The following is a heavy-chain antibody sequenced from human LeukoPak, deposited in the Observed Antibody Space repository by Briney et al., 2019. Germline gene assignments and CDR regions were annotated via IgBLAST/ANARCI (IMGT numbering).Heavy chain of an antibody. CDR3: AKEGDGSGSYYTPNWFDP. D-gene: IGHD3-10*01. Sequence: GRSLRHSCAASGFTFSSYAISRVQQAPGKGLELGSAISGRGGSTYYADSVKGRFTISRDNSKNTLSLQMNSLRAEDTAVYYCAKEGDGSGSYYTPNWFDPWGQGTLVTVSS. J-gene: IGHJ5*02. CDR2: ISGRGGST. CDR1: GFTFSSYA. V-gene: IGHV3-23*01.